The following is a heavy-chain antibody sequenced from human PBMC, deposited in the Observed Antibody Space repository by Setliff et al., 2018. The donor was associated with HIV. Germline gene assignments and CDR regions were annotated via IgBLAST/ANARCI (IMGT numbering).Heavy chain of an antibody. Sequence: ASVKVSCKASGYTFTSYPMNWVRQAPGQGLEWMGWINSNTGNPTYAQGFTGRFVFPLDTSVSTAYLQISSLKAEDTAVYYCARGSGGAAAEIYRSFDYWGQGTLVTVSS. V-gene: IGHV7-4-1*02. J-gene: IGHJ4*02. CDR3: ARGSGGAAAEIYRSFDY. CDR1: GYTFTSYP. D-gene: IGHD6-19*01. CDR2: INSNTGNP.